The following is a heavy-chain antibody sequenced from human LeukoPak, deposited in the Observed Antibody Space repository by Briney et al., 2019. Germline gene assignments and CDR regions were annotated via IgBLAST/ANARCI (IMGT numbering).Heavy chain of an antibody. CDR3: AKTRKRGYCSGGSCYFDY. V-gene: IGHV3-9*01. D-gene: IGHD2-15*01. CDR2: ISWNSGSI. CDR1: GFTFDDYA. Sequence: GRSLRLSCAASGFTFDDYAMHWVRQAPGKGLEWVSGISWNSGSIGYADSVKGRFTISRDNAKNSLYLQMNSLRAEDTALYYCAKTRKRGYCSGGSCYFDYWGQETLVTVSS. J-gene: IGHJ4*02.